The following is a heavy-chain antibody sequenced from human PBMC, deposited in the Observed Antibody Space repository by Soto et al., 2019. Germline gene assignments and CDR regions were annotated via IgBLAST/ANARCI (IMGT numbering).Heavy chain of an antibody. CDR3: ARDAGDYGDANFDY. J-gene: IGHJ4*02. D-gene: IGHD4-17*01. V-gene: IGHV4-31*03. Sequence: SETLSLTCSVSCGSISSGGYYWSWIRQHPGKGLEWIGNIYYSGRTYYKPSLKSRTIISVDMTKNHFSLRLRSVTVADTAVYYCARDAGDYGDANFDYWGQGTLVTVSS. CDR1: CGSISSGGYY. CDR2: IYYSGRT.